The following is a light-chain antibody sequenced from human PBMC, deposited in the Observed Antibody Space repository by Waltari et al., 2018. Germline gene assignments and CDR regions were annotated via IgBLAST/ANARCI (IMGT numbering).Light chain of an antibody. J-gene: IGLJ3*02. CDR2: EVS. CDR3: SSYTDSSTLV. V-gene: IGLV2-14*01. CDR1: SRYVCGYSY. Sequence: SALTQPAPLSGSPGQSFPISSTATSRYVCGYSYAPWYQQHPGKAPKLMIYEVSNRPSGVSNRFSGSKSGNTASLTISGLQTEDEADYYCSSYTDSSTLVFGGGTKLTVL.